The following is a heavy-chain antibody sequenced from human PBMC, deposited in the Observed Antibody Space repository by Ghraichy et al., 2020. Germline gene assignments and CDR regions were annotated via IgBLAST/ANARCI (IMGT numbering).Heavy chain of an antibody. Sequence: GSLRLSCTVSGGSISSYYWSWIRQPPGKGLEWIGYIYYSGSTNYNPSLKSRVTISVDTSKIQFSLKLSSVTAADTAVYYCARGGRYGYLSYWGQGTLVTVSS. J-gene: IGHJ4*02. CDR1: GGSISSYY. D-gene: IGHD5-18*01. CDR3: ARGGRYGYLSY. V-gene: IGHV4-59*01. CDR2: IYYSGST.